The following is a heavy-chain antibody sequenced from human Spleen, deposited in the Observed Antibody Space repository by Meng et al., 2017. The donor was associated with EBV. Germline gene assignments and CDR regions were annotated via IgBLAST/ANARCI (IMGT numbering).Heavy chain of an antibody. CDR1: AGSVIRDNCS. CDR2: VYGAGSP. V-gene: IGHV4-61*01. J-gene: IGHJ4*02. Sequence: GTGQGLVKSLDTLSLTCTVSAGSVIRDNCSWSWIRQPPGKGLEYIGYVYGAGSPNYNPSLKSRVTISMDTSKIQVSLKLTSVTAADTAVYYCARDSGVRGEWGQGTLVTVSS. CDR3: ARDSGVRGE. D-gene: IGHD2-15*01.